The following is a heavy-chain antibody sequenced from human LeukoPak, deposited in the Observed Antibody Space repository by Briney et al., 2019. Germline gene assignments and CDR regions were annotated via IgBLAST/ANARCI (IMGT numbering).Heavy chain of an antibody. J-gene: IGHJ4*02. CDR1: GWPLSGYY. CDR2: VNHCEST. Sequence: PFETPSLTFAVYGWPLSGYYRSWIRQFPGKGLELIGEVNHCESTNYNPSLMSRVSISVDSSKNQFSLRLSSVTAADTAVYYCARGRRVTNDFWNGHYRSPFDYWGQGTLVTVSS. D-gene: IGHD3-3*01. CDR3: ARGRRVTNDFWNGHYRSPFDY. V-gene: IGHV4-34*01.